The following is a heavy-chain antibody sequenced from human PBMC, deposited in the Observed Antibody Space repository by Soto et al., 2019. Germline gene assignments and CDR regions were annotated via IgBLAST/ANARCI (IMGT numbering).Heavy chain of an antibody. CDR2: INPNSGGT. CDR3: ARDLYYYGSGDTYNWFDP. J-gene: IGHJ5*02. CDR1: GYTFTGYY. V-gene: IGHV1-2*04. Sequence: GASVKVSCKASGYTFTGYYMHWVRQAPGQGLEWMGWINPNSGGTNYAQKFQGWVTMTRDTSISTAYMELSRLRSDDTAVYYCARDLYYYGSGDTYNWFDPWGQGTLVTVSS. D-gene: IGHD3-10*01.